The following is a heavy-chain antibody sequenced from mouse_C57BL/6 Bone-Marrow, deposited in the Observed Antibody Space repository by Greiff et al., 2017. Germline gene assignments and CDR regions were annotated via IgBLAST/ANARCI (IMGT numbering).Heavy chain of an antibody. D-gene: IGHD3-2*02. CDR2: IHPNSGST. Sequence: QVQLQQPGAELVKPGASVKLSCKASGYTFTSYWMHWVKQRPGQGLEWIGMIHPNSGSTNYNEKFKSKATLTVDTSSSTAYMQLSSLTSEDSAVYYCARERQLRLHWFAYWGQGTLVTVSA. V-gene: IGHV1-64*01. CDR1: GYTFTSYW. J-gene: IGHJ3*01. CDR3: ARERQLRLHWFAY.